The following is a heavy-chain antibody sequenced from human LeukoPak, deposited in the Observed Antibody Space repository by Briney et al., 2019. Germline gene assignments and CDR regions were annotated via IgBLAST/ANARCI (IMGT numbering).Heavy chain of an antibody. J-gene: IGHJ3*02. CDR1: GASINNNF. V-gene: IGHV4-59*08. CDR3: ARSAIDAFDI. CDR2: IYSSGSA. Sequence: PSETLSLTCTVSGASINNNFWTWIRQPPGKGLEWIGYIYSSGSANYNPSLKSRVIISGDTSKNQISLNLTSVTAADTAVYYCARSAIDAFDIWGQGTMVTVSS. D-gene: IGHD6-25*01.